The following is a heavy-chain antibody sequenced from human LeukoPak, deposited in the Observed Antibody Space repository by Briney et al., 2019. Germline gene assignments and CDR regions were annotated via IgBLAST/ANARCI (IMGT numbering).Heavy chain of an antibody. CDR1: GYSISSGYY. V-gene: IGHV4-38-2*02. CDR3: AYTAFGAFDI. D-gene: IGHD5-18*01. CDR2: IYHSGST. J-gene: IGHJ3*02. Sequence: PSETLSPTCTVSGYSISSGYYWGWIRQPPGKGLEWIGSIYHSGSTYYNPSLKSRVTISVDTSKNQFSLKLSSVTAADTAVYYCAYTAFGAFDIWGQGTMVTVSS.